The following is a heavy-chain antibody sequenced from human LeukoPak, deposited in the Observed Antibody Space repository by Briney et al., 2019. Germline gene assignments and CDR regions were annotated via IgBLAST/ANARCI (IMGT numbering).Heavy chain of an antibody. V-gene: IGHV3-9*01. CDR1: GFTFDDYA. Sequence: GGSLRLSCAASGFTFDDYAMHWVRQAPGKGLEWVSGISWNSGSIGYADSVKGRFTISRDNAKNSLYLQMNSLRAEDTALYYCAKAERGHFDYWGQGTLVTVSS. J-gene: IGHJ4*02. CDR2: ISWNSGSI. CDR3: AKAERGHFDY.